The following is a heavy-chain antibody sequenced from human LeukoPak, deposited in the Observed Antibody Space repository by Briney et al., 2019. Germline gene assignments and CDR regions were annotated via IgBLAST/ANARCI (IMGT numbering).Heavy chain of an antibody. V-gene: IGHV1-46*01. CDR2: INPSGGST. Sequence: ASVKVSCKASGYTFTSYYMHWVRQAPGQGLEWMGIINPSGGSTSYAQKFQGRVTMTRDTSTSTVYMELSSLRSEDTAVYYCAREFSDPEARITMIVVVPPYFDYWGQGTLVTVSS. CDR1: GYTFTSYY. CDR3: AREFSDPEARITMIVVVPPYFDY. J-gene: IGHJ4*02. D-gene: IGHD3-22*01.